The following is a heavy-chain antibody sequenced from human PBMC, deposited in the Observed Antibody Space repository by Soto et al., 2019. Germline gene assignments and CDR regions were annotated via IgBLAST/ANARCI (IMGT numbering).Heavy chain of an antibody. Sequence: EVRLLESGGGLVQPGGSLRLSCVASGFTFSNYDMHWVRQGAGEGLEWVSAIGSGGDTYYHDSVNGRFTISRENGNNSFYLQMNNQRAEDKALYYCARGRRSYGQDSWGQGTLVTVSS. CDR1: GFTFSNYD. J-gene: IGHJ5*01. CDR2: IGSGGDT. V-gene: IGHV3-13*01. D-gene: IGHD5-18*01. CDR3: ARGRRSYGQDS.